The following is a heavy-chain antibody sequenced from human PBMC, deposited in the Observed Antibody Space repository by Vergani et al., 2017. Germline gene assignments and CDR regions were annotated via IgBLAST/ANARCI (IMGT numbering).Heavy chain of an antibody. J-gene: IGHJ6*03. V-gene: IGHV4-34*01. Sequence: QVQLQQRGGGLLKPSETLSLTCVVNGGSFTSYHWTWIRQSPGEGLEWVGDIDHTGRPDYNPSLKSRLTMSVDKSRNQFSLTFNSVTATYTAIYFCARVNTESNGHLYYYYYMDVWGQGTAVTVS. D-gene: IGHD2-8*01. CDR3: ARVNTESNGHLYYYYYMDV. CDR1: GGSFTSYH. CDR2: IDHTGRP.